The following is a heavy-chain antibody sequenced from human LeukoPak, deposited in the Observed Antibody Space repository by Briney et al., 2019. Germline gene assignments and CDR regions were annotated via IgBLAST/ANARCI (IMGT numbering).Heavy chain of an antibody. V-gene: IGHV4-34*01. D-gene: IGHD3-3*01. CDR3: ARTRYYDFWSGYYGPKHKDYVHYFDY. J-gene: IGHJ4*02. CDR1: GGSFSGYY. Sequence: PSETLSLTCAVYGGSFSGYYWSWIRQPPGKGLEWIGEINHSGSTNYNPSLKSRVTISVDTSKNQFSLKLSSVTAADTAVYYCARTRYYDFWSGYYGPKHKDYVHYFDYWGQGTLVTVSS. CDR2: INHSGST.